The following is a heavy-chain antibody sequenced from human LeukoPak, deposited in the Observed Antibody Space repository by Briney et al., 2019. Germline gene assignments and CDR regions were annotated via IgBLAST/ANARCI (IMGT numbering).Heavy chain of an antibody. V-gene: IGHV4-59*01. CDR2: IYYSGST. D-gene: IGHD3-10*01. CDR1: GVSISSYY. Sequence: SETLSLTCTVSGVSISSYYWSCIRQPPGKGLECIGYIYYSGSTNYNPSLKSRVTISVDTSKNQFSLKLSSVTAADTAVYYCARVREVRGVIIQYYFDYWGQGTLVTVSS. CDR3: ARVREVRGVIIQYYFDY. J-gene: IGHJ4*02.